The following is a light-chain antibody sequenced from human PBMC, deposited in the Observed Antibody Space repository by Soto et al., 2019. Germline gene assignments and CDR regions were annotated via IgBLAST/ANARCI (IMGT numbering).Light chain of an antibody. J-gene: IGKJ5*01. CDR1: RSVLYSSNNMQY. Sequence: DIVMTQSPDSLAVSLGERATINCKSSRSVLYSSNNMQYLAWYQQKPGQTPKLLIYWASTRESGVPDRFSGSGSGTDFTLTISSLQAEDVAVYYCQQYYTTPITFGQGTRLEIK. V-gene: IGKV4-1*01. CDR3: QQYYTTPIT. CDR2: WAS.